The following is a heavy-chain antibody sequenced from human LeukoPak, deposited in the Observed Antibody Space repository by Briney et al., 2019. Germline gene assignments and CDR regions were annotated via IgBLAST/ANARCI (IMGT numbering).Heavy chain of an antibody. Sequence: GGSLTLSWAASGFTFSSYAMSWVRQAPGKGLEWVSAISGSGGSTYYADSVKGRFTISRDNSKNTPYLQMNSLRAEDTAVCYCAKDLVVVVPDGDYWGQGTLVTVSS. V-gene: IGHV3-23*01. CDR1: GFTFSSYA. D-gene: IGHD2-2*01. J-gene: IGHJ4*02. CDR3: AKDLVVVVPDGDY. CDR2: ISGSGGST.